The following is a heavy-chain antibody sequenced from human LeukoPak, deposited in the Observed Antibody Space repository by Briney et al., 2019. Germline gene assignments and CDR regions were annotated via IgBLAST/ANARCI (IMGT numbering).Heavy chain of an antibody. CDR3: AKDWPVSGDHYSPFDY. J-gene: IGHJ4*02. CDR2: ISRSGGNT. D-gene: IGHD4-11*01. CDR1: GFTFSSHA. V-gene: IGHV3-23*01. Sequence: GGSLRLSCAASGFTFSSHAMSWVRQAPGKGLEWVAAISRSGGNTYYGDSVKGRFTISSDSSKNTLHLQMDSLGAEDTAVYYCAKDWPVSGDHYSPFDYWGQGTLVTVSS.